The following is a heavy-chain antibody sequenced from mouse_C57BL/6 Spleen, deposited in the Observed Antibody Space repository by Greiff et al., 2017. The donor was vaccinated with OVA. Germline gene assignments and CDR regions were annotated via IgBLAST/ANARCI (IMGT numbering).Heavy chain of an antibody. V-gene: IGHV1-26*01. CDR2: INPNNGGT. CDR1: GYTFTDYY. D-gene: IGHD1-1*01. CDR3: ARTYYYGSKGFAY. J-gene: IGHJ3*01. Sequence: EVQLQQSGPELVKPGASVKISCKASGYTFTDYYMNWVKQSHGKSLEWIGDINPNNGGTSYNQKFKGKATLTVDKSSSTAYMELRSLTSEDSAVYYCARTYYYGSKGFAYWGQGTLVTVSA.